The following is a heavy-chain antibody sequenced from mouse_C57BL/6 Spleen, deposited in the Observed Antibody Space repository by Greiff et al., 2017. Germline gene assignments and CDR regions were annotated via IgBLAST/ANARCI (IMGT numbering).Heavy chain of an antibody. CDR3: ARGVVLRSFDY. J-gene: IGHJ2*01. Sequence: QVQLQQSGAELVRPGTSVKLSCKASGYTFTSYWMHWVKQRPGQGLEWIGVIDPSDSYTNYNQKFKGKATLTVDTSSSTAYMQLSSLTSEDSAVYYCARGVVLRSFDYGGQGTTLTVSS. D-gene: IGHD1-1*01. V-gene: IGHV1-59*01. CDR2: IDPSDSYT. CDR1: GYTFTSYW.